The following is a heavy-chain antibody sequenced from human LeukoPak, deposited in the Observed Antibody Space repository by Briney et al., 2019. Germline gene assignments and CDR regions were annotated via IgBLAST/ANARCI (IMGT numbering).Heavy chain of an antibody. CDR2: IKSKTDGGTT. J-gene: IGHJ4*02. CDR1: GFTFSNAW. Sequence: PGGSLRLSCAASGFTFSNAWMSWVRQAPGKGLEWVGRIKSKTDGGTTDYAAPVKGRFTISRDDSKNTLYLQMNSLKTEDTAVYYCTTDHGSPTYYYDSSGWTFVDYWGQGTLVTVSS. CDR3: TTDHGSPTYYYDSSGWTFVDY. D-gene: IGHD3-22*01. V-gene: IGHV3-15*01.